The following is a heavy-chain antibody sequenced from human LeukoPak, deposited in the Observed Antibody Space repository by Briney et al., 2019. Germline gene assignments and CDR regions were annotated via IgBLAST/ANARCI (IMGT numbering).Heavy chain of an antibody. J-gene: IGHJ5*02. CDR3: STGGP. CDR2: ITNSSSYK. V-gene: IGHV3-21*01. Sequence: GGSLRLSCAASGFTVSTYSMNWVRQAPGKGLEWVSSITNSSSYKHYADSVKGRFTISRDNARNSLYLQMNSLRAEDTAVYYCSTGGPWGQGTLVTVSS. CDR1: GFTVSTYS. D-gene: IGHD1-14*01.